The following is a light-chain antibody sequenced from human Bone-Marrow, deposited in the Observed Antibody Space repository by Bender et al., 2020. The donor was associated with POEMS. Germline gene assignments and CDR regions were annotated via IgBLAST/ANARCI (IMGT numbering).Light chain of an antibody. CDR1: SGSIAINY. J-gene: IGLJ2*01. Sequence: NFMLTQPHSVSESPGKTVNISCTATGNSGSIAINYVQWYQQRPGSAPTTVIFEDSRRPSGVPDRFSGSIDRSSNSASLTISGLKTEDEADYYCQSFHRSDWIFGGGTKLTVL. V-gene: IGLV6-57*02. CDR2: EDS. CDR3: QSFHRSDWI.